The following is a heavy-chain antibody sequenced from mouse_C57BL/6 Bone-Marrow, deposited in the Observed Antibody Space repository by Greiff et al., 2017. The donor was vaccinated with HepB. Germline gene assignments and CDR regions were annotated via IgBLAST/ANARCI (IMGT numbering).Heavy chain of an antibody. CDR1: GLQFPSYW. D-gene: IGHD2-1*01. CDR3: AIYSLALDY. J-gene: IGHJ2*01. CDR2: IDPNSGGT. V-gene: IGHV1-62-3*01. Sequence: VQLQQPRAWLCQPRASVRPSGQTSGLQFPSYWVRWVKQGPGRGLEWIGRIDPNSGGTKYNEKFKSKATLTVDKPSSTAYMQLSSLTFEDSAVESTAIYSLALDYWR.